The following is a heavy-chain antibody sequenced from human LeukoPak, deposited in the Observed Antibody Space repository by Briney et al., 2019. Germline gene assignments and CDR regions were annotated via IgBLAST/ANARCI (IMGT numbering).Heavy chain of an antibody. CDR1: GYTFTSYG. CDR2: ISAYNGNT. D-gene: IGHD1-26*01. CDR3: ARARSLGVGATTYGY. V-gene: IGHV1-18*01. J-gene: IGHJ4*02. Sequence: ASVKVSCKASGYTFTSYGISWVRQAPGQGLEWMGWISAYNGNTNYAQKLQGRVTMTTGTSTSTAYMELRSLRSDDTAVYYCARARSLGVGATTYGYWGQGTLVTVSS.